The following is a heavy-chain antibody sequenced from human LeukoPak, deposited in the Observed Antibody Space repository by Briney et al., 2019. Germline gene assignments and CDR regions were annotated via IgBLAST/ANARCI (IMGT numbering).Heavy chain of an antibody. D-gene: IGHD6-13*01. CDR1: GFSVSSNY. J-gene: IGHJ2*01. V-gene: IGHV3-53*01. CDR3: ASGQQLGLSWYFDL. CDR2: IYSDVFT. Sequence: PGGSLRLSCAASGFSVSSNYTTWVPQAPGKGLEWVSVIYSDVFTNYAGSVKGRFTISRDNSKNTVYFQMTGLRAEDTAVYNCASGQQLGLSWYFDLWGRGTLVAVSS.